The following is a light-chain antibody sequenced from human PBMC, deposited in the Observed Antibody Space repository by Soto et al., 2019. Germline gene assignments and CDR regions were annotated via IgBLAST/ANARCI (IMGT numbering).Light chain of an antibody. CDR2: GAS. CDR1: QSVRSKY. J-gene: IGKJ1*01. V-gene: IGKV3-20*01. CDR3: QQYGSSTRT. Sequence: EIVLTQSPGTLSLSPGESATLSWGASQSVRSKYVAWYQQKPGQGPRLLIYGASSRATGIPDRFSVSGSGTDFTLSISRLENEDFVVYDGQQYGSSTRTFGQGTKVDIK.